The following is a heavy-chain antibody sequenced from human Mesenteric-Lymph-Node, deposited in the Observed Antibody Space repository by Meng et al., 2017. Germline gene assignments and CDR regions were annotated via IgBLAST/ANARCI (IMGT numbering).Heavy chain of an antibody. J-gene: IGHJ5*02. D-gene: IGHD3-10*01. Sequence: QVQLQESGPGLVKPSQTLSLPCTGSGASISSSSYYWGWIRQPPGKGLEWIGSIYYSGTTYYNPSLKSRVTISVDKSRNQFSLKLTSVSAADTAVYYCVRDTRRGGGWFDPWGQGTLVTVSS. CDR1: GASISSSSYY. V-gene: IGHV4-39*07. CDR2: IYYSGTT. CDR3: VRDTRRGGGWFDP.